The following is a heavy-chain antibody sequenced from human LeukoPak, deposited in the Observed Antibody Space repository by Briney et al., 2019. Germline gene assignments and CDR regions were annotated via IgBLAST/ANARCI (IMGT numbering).Heavy chain of an antibody. Sequence: GSSGKVSCKASGGTFSSYAISWVRQAPGQGLEWMGRIVPILGIVNYAQRFQGSVTITADKSTTTVFMELSSLRSEDTAVYFCARARRSDSSWYDYWGQGTLVSVSS. CDR3: ARARRSDSSWYDY. V-gene: IGHV1-69*04. CDR2: IVPILGIV. D-gene: IGHD6-13*01. J-gene: IGHJ4*02. CDR1: GGTFSSYA.